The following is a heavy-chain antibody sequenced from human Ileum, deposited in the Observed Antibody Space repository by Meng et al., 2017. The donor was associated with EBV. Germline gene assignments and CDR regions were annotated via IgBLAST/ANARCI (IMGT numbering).Heavy chain of an antibody. CDR3: ASRELAPFDY. CDR1: VCSFSSRKYY. V-gene: IGHV4-39*07. D-gene: IGHD1-26*01. CDR2: IYYSGTT. Sequence: EAGPRLVNPSETISLTCSLSVCSFSSRKYYWGWLRQPPGKALEWIARIYYSGTTYYNPSLQSRVSISVDKSKNQVSLNMTSMTAADTAVYYCASRELAPFDYWGQGTLVTVSS. J-gene: IGHJ4*02.